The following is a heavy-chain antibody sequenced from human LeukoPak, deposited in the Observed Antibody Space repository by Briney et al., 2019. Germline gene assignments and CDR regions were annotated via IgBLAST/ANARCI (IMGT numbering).Heavy chain of an antibody. CDR3: ARSRYYDLGSGDSGGYYYTDV. D-gene: IGHD3-3*01. V-gene: IGHV4-59*01. J-gene: IGHJ6*03. CDR1: GDSISSYY. Sequence: SETLSLTCIVSGDSISSYYWSWIRQSPGRGLEWVGYISYSGSTNYNPSLKSRVTISIETPKNQFSLELSSVTDADTASYYCARSRYYDLGSGDSGGYYYTDVWGKGTTVTVSS. CDR2: ISYSGST.